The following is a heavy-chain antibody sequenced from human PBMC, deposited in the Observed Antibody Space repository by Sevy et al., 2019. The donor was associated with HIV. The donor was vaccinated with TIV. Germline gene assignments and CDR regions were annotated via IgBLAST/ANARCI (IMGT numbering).Heavy chain of an antibody. J-gene: IGHJ4*02. V-gene: IGHV3-11*06. D-gene: IGHD6-13*01. Sequence: GGSLRLSCAASGFSFSDYYMTWIRRAPVKGLEWVSYIRSGSRYTDYADSVKGRFAISRDNAENSLYLQMSSLRAEDTAVYYCARVRVVAADYYFDYWGQGTLVTVSS. CDR3: ARVRVVAADYYFDY. CDR2: IRSGSRYT. CDR1: GFSFSDYY.